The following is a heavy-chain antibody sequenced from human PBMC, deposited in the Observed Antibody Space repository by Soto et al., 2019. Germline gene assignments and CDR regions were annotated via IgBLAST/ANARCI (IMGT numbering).Heavy chain of an antibody. CDR2: IDSDGRST. D-gene: IGHD6-13*01. CDR3: ARGVVVYQQLVRGRDRFDP. J-gene: IGHJ5*02. Sequence: EVRLVESGGGLVQPGGPLTLSCAVSGFTLRSYWMHWVRQAPGKGLEWVARIDSDGRSTNYADSVKGRFTISRDNAKNIVFLHMSSLRAEDRAVYYCARGVVVYQQLVRGRDRFDPWGQGTLVTVSS. CDR1: GFTLRSYW. V-gene: IGHV3-74*01.